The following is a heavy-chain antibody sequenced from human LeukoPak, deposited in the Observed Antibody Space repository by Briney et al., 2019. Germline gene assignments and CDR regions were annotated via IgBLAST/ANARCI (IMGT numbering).Heavy chain of an antibody. CDR1: GFTFSNFW. CDR2: IKYDGNDK. CDR3: VRGPSAGRSFDY. Sequence: GGSLRLSCAGSGFTFSNFWMSWVRQAPGKGLEWVADIKYDGNDKNFLESVEGRFTVSRDNAKNLLFLQMNSLRAEDTAVYYCVRGPSAGRSFDYWGQGTLVTVSS. J-gene: IGHJ4*02. V-gene: IGHV3-7*01.